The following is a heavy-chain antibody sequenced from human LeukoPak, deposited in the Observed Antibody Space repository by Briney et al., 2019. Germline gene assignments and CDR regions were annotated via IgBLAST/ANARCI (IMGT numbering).Heavy chain of an antibody. Sequence: SVKVSCKASGGTFSKNVVSWVRQAPGQGLEWMGGIIPFFDVVSSAQRFQGRVTITADESTSTAYMELSSLRSEDTAVYYCAREDYGDFASGYWGQGTLVTVSS. D-gene: IGHD4-17*01. CDR3: AREDYGDFASGY. J-gene: IGHJ4*02. V-gene: IGHV1-69*01. CDR2: IIPFFDVV. CDR1: GGTFSKNV.